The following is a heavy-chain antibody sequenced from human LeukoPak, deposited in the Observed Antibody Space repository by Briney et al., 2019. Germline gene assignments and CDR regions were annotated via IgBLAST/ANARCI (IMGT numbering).Heavy chain of an antibody. V-gene: IGHV1-2*02. Sequence: ASVKVSCKASGYTFTGYYMHWVRQAPGQGLEWMGWINPNSGGTNYAQKFQGRVTMTRDTSISTAYMELSRLRSDDTSVYYCARAGPTTVTTRAWWYWGQGTLVTVSS. J-gene: IGHJ4*02. CDR1: GYTFTGYY. CDR2: INPNSGGT. CDR3: ARAGPTTVTTRAWWY. D-gene: IGHD4-17*01.